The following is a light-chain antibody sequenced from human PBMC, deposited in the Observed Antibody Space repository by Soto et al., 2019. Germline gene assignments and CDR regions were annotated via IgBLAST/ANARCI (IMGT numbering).Light chain of an antibody. CDR2: DAS. J-gene: IGKJ4*01. V-gene: IGKV3D-20*02. CDR3: QQRSKWPLT. Sequence: EIGLTQSPGTLSLSPGERATLSCRASQSVSSSYLAWYQQKPGQAPRVLIYDASSRATGIPDRFSGSGSGTDFTLTISSLEPEDFAVYYCQQRSKWPLTFGGGTKVDIK. CDR1: QSVSSSY.